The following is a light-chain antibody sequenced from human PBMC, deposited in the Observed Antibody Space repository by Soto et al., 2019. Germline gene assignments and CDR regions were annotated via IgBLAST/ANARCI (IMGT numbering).Light chain of an antibody. CDR3: QQCNNLYT. CDR1: QSVSSN. Sequence: EVVMTQSPATLSVSPGERATLSCRASQSVSSNLAWYQQKPGQPPRLLVFDASTRAAGIPARFSGSGSGTEFTLTISSLQSEDFAVYYCQQCNNLYTFGQGTKLEIK. V-gene: IGKV3-15*01. CDR2: DAS. J-gene: IGKJ2*01.